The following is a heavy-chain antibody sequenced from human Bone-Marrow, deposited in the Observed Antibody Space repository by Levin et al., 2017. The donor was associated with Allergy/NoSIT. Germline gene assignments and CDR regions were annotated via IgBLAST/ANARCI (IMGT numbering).Heavy chain of an antibody. Sequence: GESLKISCAASGFTFSSYEMNWVRQAPGKGLEWVSYISSSGSTIYYADSVKGRFTISRDNAKNSLYLQMNSLRAEDTAVYYCARERGDIVVVPAATYYYYYYMDVWGKGTTVAVSS. D-gene: IGHD2-2*01. CDR3: ARERGDIVVVPAATYYYYYYMDV. V-gene: IGHV3-48*03. CDR1: GFTFSSYE. J-gene: IGHJ6*03. CDR2: ISSSGSTI.